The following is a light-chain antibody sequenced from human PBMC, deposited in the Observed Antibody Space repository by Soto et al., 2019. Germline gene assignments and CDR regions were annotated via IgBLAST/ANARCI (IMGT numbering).Light chain of an antibody. V-gene: IGKV1-5*01. CDR1: QSVIRW. Sequence: DIQMTQSPSILSASIGDRVTITCRTSQSVIRWLAWYQQKPGKAPKLLIYDASNLVGGVPSRFSGSGIGTEFTLTISYLQPDDIATYYCQQYNVYGFTFGGGTKVEIK. J-gene: IGKJ4*01. CDR3: QQYNVYGFT. CDR2: DAS.